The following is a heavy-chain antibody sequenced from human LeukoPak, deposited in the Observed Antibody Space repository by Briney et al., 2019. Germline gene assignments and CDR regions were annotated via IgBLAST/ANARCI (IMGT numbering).Heavy chain of an antibody. V-gene: IGHV3-15*01. CDR3: AKDPRSITTIFGVVSSGYYYYYMDV. Sequence: GGSLRLSCAASGFTFSNAWMSWVRQAPGKGLEWVGRIKSKTDGGATDYAAPVKGRFTISRDDSKNTLYLQMNSLRAEDTAVYYCAKDPRSITTIFGVVSSGYYYYYMDVWGKGTTVTVSS. D-gene: IGHD3-3*01. CDR1: GFTFSNAW. CDR2: IKSKTDGGAT. J-gene: IGHJ6*03.